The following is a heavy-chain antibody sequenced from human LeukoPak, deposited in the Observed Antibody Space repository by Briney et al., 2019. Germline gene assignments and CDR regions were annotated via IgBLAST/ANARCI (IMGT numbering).Heavy chain of an antibody. CDR3: ARGPGQWLTTFDY. V-gene: IGHV3-20*04. J-gene: IGHJ4*02. CDR2: INWNGGST. CDR1: GFTFDDYG. Sequence: GGSLRLSCAASGFTFDDYGMSWVRQAPGKGLEWVSGINWNGGSTGYAASVKGLFTISRDNAKHSLSLQMNSLRAEDTALYYCARGPGQWLTTFDYWGQGTLVTVSS. D-gene: IGHD6-19*01.